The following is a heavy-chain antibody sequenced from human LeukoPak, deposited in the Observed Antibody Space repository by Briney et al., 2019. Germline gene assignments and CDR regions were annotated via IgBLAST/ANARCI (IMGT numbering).Heavy chain of an antibody. J-gene: IGHJ3*02. Sequence: GGSLRLSCTASGSTFGDYAMSWVRQPPGRGLEGLGFIRSKAYGGTTDYAASAKGSFTISRNDSKSIAYLQTNSMTTEDTAVYCCTRTIEGAFDIWGQGTMVTVSS. CDR3: TRTIEGAFDI. CDR1: GSTFGDYA. V-gene: IGHV3-49*04. CDR2: IRSKAYGGTT. D-gene: IGHD5-24*01.